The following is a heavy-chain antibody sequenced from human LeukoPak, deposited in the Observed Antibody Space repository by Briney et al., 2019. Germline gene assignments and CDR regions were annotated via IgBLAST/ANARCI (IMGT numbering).Heavy chain of an antibody. CDR3: AGTYYYDSSGYSGTYHAFDI. CDR2: IYYCGST. V-gene: IGHV4-39*01. D-gene: IGHD3-22*01. CDR1: GGSISSSSYY. J-gene: IGHJ3*02. Sequence: SETLSLTCTVSGGSISSSSYYWGWIRQPPGKGLEWIGSIYYCGSTYYNPSLKSRVTISVDTSKNQFSMKLSSVTAADTAVYYCAGTYYYDSSGYSGTYHAFDIWGQGTMVTVSS.